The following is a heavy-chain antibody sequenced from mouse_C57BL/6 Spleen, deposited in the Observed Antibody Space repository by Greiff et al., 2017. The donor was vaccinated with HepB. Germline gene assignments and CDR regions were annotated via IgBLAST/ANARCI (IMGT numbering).Heavy chain of an antibody. CDR3: ARPTGEDY. CDR1: GYTFTSYW. D-gene: IGHD1-1*01. Sequence: QVHVKQSGAELVKPGASVKLSCKASGYTFTSYWMHWVKQRPGQGLEWIGMIHPNSGSTNYNEKFKSKATLTVDKSSSTAYMQLSSLTSEDSAVYYCARPTGEDYWGQGTTLTVSS. V-gene: IGHV1-64*01. CDR2: IHPNSGST. J-gene: IGHJ2*01.